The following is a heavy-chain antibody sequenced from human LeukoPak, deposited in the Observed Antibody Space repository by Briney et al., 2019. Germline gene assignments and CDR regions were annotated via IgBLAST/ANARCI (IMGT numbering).Heavy chain of an antibody. J-gene: IGHJ4*02. CDR2: ISAYNGNT. CDR1: GYTFTSYG. V-gene: IGHV1-18*01. Sequence: GASVKVSCKASGYTFTSYGISWVRQAPGQGREGMGWISAYNGNTNYAQKLQGRVTINTDTSTSTAYMELRSLRSDDTAVYYCAMMRGSSGWYLIWGQGTLVTVSS. D-gene: IGHD6-19*01. CDR3: AMMRGSSGWYLI.